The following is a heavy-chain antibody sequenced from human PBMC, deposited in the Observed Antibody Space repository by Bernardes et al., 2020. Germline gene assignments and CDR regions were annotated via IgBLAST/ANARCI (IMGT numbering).Heavy chain of an antibody. J-gene: IGHJ6*02. CDR2: ISAYNGNT. CDR3: ARVIVETVPVIYYYYGMDV. D-gene: IGHD3-10*01. V-gene: IGHV1-18*01. CDR1: GYTFTSYG. Sequence: ASVKVSCKASGYTFTSYGISWVRQAPGQGLEWMGWISAYNGNTNYAQKLQGRVTMTTDTSTSTAYMELRSLRSDDTAVYYCARVIVETVPVIYYYYGMDVWGQGTTVTVSS.